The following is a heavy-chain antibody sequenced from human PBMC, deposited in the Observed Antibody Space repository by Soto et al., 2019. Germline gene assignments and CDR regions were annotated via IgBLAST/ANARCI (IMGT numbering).Heavy chain of an antibody. CDR2: IYYSGST. J-gene: IGHJ4*02. CDR1: GGSISSGGYY. D-gene: IGHD4-4*01. Sequence: SETLSLTCTVSGGSISSGGYYWSWIRQHPGKRLEWIGYIYYSGSTYYNPSLKSRVTIPVDTSKNHFSLKLCSVTAADTAVYYCARSGGDYSNYPSDYWGQGTLVAVSS. CDR3: ARSGGDYSNYPSDY. V-gene: IGHV4-31*03.